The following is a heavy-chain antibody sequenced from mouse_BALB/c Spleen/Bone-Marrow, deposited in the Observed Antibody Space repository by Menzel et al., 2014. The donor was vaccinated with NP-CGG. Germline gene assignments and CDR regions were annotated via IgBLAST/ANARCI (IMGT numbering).Heavy chain of an antibody. CDR3: ARLGYYGSFAY. V-gene: IGHV4-1*02. J-gene: IGHJ3*01. D-gene: IGHD1-2*01. Sequence: LQQSGGSLKLSCAASGFDFSRYWMSWVRQAPGKGLEWIGEINPDSNTINYKPSLKDKFIISRDDAKNTLYLQMSKVRSEDTALYYCARLGYYGSFAYWGQGTLVTVSA. CDR1: GFDFSRYW. CDR2: INPDSNTI.